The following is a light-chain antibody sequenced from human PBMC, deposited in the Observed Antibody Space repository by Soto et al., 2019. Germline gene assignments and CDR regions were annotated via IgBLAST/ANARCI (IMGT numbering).Light chain of an antibody. CDR3: QHPSGHPSIT. J-gene: IGKJ5*01. CDR2: AAS. Sequence: DIQLTQSPSFLSASVGDRVTITCRASQGISSSLAWYQQKPGKAPKLLIYAASTLHSGVPARFSGSGSGTEFTLTISRLQPEDFATYYCQHPSGHPSITFGQGTRLEIK. V-gene: IGKV1-9*01. CDR1: QGISSS.